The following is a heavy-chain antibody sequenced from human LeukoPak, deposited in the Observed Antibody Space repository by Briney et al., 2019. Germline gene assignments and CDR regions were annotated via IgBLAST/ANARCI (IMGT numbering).Heavy chain of an antibody. Sequence: PGGSLRLSCAASGFTFRSYAMHWVRQAPGKGLEWVAVISYDGSNKYYADSVRGRFTISRDNSKNTLYLQMNSLRAEDTAVYYCARGARSVSSGHFDYWGQGTLVTVSS. J-gene: IGHJ4*02. CDR3: ARGARSVSSGHFDY. V-gene: IGHV3-30-3*01. CDR2: ISYDGSNK. D-gene: IGHD6-19*01. CDR1: GFTFRSYA.